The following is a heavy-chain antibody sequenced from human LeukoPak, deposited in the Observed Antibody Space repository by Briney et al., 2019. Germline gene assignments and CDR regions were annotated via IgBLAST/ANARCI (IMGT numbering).Heavy chain of an antibody. CDR1: GGSFSGYY. Sequence: KSSETLSLTCAVYGGSFSGYYWSWIRQPPGKGLEWIGEINHSGSTNYNPSLKSRVTISVDTSKNQFSLKLSSVTAADTAVYYCARQDKLYYYGSGNLGFDYWGQGTLVTVSS. CDR2: INHSGST. CDR3: ARQDKLYYYGSGNLGFDY. D-gene: IGHD3-10*01. J-gene: IGHJ4*02. V-gene: IGHV4-34*01.